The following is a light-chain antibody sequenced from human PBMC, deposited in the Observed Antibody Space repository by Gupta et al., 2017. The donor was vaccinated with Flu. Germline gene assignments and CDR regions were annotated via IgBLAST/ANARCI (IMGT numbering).Light chain of an antibody. Sequence: QSALTQPRSVSGSPGQSVTISCTGTSSDVGGYNYVSWYQQHPGKAPKLMIYDVSKRPSGVPDRFSGSKSGNTASLTISGLQAEEEADYYYCSYAGSYTFVFGTGTKVTVL. V-gene: IGLV2-11*01. CDR2: DVS. CDR3: CSYAGSYTFV. J-gene: IGLJ1*01. CDR1: SSDVGGYNY.